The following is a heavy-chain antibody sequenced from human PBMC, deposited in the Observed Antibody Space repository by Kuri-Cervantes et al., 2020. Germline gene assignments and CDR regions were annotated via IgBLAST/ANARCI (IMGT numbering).Heavy chain of an antibody. CDR3: ARHWNRNNGGAFDI. D-gene: IGHD1-14*01. CDR2: IYYSGST. Sequence: ESLKISCTVSGGSVSSGSYYWSWIRQPPGKGLEWIGYIYYSGSTYYNPSLKSRVTISVDTSKNQFSLKLSSVTAADTAVYYCARHWNRNNGGAFDIWGQGTMGTVSS. J-gene: IGHJ3*02. V-gene: IGHV4-39*01. CDR1: GGSVSSGSYY.